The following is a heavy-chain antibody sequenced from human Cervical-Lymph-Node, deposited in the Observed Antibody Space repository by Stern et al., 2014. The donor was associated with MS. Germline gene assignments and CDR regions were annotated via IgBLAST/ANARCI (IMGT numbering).Heavy chain of an antibody. CDR1: GFTFSRYA. J-gene: IGHJ6*02. D-gene: IGHD4-17*01. CDR2: ISYGGSNQ. Sequence: VQLVESGGGVVRPGRSLRLSCATSGFTFSRYAVLWVRQAPGTGLEWVGAISYGGSNQFYGAAVNGRFTISRDNSKNTLSPQMNNLRPEDSGVYHCARDRLDGDYVYYYGLDVWGQGTTVTVSS. CDR3: ARDRLDGDYVYYYGLDV. V-gene: IGHV3-30*04.